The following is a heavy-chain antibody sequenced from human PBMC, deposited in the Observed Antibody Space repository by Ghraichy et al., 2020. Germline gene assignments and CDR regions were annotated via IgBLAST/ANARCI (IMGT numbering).Heavy chain of an antibody. CDR2: IYFSGSP. CDR3: ARLRGAMAGFHFDY. J-gene: IGHJ4*02. Sequence: TLSLTCTVSGGSIRSYYWSWIRQPPGKGLEWIGHIYFSGSPNYNPSLKSRVTISIDTSKNQFSLNLISVTAADTAVYYCARLRGAMAGFHFDYWGQGALVTVSS. D-gene: IGHD6-19*01. CDR1: GGSIRSYY. V-gene: IGHV4-59*08.